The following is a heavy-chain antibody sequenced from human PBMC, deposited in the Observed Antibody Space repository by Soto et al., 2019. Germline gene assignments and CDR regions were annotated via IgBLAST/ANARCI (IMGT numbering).Heavy chain of an antibody. V-gene: IGHV4-59*12. CDR3: ARSLRRYNWNYFSY. CDR2: IYYSGST. D-gene: IGHD1-20*01. Sequence: SETLSLTCTVSGGSISSYYWSWIRQPPGKGLEWIGYIYYSGSTNYNPSLKSRVTISVDTSKNQFSLKLSSVTAADTAVYYCARSLRRYNWNYFSYWGQGTPVTVSS. CDR1: GGSISSYY. J-gene: IGHJ4*02.